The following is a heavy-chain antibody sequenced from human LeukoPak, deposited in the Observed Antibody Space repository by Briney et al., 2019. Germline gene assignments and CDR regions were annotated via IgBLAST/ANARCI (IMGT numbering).Heavy chain of an antibody. D-gene: IGHD2-15*01. CDR3: AKLRSGDPVAATNY. J-gene: IGHJ4*02. Sequence: PGGSLRLSCAASGFIFSNYAMSCVRQAPGKGLEWVSTISGSDGGTYYADSVKGRFTISRDNSKNTLYLQMNSLRVDDTAVYYCAKLRSGDPVAATNYWGQGTLVTVSS. V-gene: IGHV3-23*01. CDR2: ISGSDGGT. CDR1: GFIFSNYA.